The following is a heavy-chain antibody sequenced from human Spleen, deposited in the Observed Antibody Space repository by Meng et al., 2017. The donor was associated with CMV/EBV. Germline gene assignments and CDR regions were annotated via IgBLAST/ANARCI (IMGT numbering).Heavy chain of an antibody. Sequence: ASVKVSCKASGYTFIGYYMHWVRQAPGQGLEWMGWINPNSGGTNYAQKFQGRVTMTRDTSISTAYMELSRLRSDDTAVYYCARGSGSYYMAPTVWGQGTLVTVSS. V-gene: IGHV1-2*02. J-gene: IGHJ4*02. D-gene: IGHD1-26*01. CDR2: INPNSGGT. CDR3: ARGSGSYYMAPTV. CDR1: GYTFIGYY.